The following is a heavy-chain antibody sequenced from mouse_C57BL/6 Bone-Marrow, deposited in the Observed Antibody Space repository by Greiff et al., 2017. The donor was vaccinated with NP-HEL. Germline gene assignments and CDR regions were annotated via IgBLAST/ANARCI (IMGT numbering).Heavy chain of an antibody. Sequence: QVQLQQSGAELVRPGTSVKVSCKASGYAFTNYLIEWVKQRPGQGLEWIGVINPGSGGTNYNEKFKGKATLTADKSSSTAYMQLSSLTSEDSAVYFCARSGNYGSSPLYWYFDVWGTGTTVTVSS. D-gene: IGHD1-1*01. J-gene: IGHJ1*03. CDR2: INPGSGGT. CDR1: GYAFTNYL. V-gene: IGHV1-54*01. CDR3: ARSGNYGSSPLYWYFDV.